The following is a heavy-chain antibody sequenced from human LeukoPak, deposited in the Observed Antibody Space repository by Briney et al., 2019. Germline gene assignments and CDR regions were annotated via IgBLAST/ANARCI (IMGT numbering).Heavy chain of an antibody. CDR1: GFTFSSYG. Sequence: PGGSLRLSCAASGFTFSSYGMHWVRQAPGKGLEWVAVISYDGSNKYYADSVKGRFTISRDNSKNTLYLQMNSLRAEDTAVYYCAKSTIDSSSVNWFDPWGQGTLVTVSS. D-gene: IGHD6-13*01. J-gene: IGHJ5*02. V-gene: IGHV3-30*18. CDR2: ISYDGSNK. CDR3: AKSTIDSSSVNWFDP.